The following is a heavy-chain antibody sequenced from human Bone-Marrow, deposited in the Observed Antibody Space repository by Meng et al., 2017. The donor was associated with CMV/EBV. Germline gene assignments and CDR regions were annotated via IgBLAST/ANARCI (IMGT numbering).Heavy chain of an antibody. J-gene: IGHJ4*02. Sequence: ASVKVSCKASGYTFTTYAITWVRQAPGQGLEWMGWISTSNGDTESAQKVRDRITFTTDGSTTSAYMELRSLTSDDTAIYFCARGGRENSCDSWGQGNLVNVDS. CDR3: ARGGRENSCDS. CDR2: ISTSNGDT. D-gene: IGHD1-7*01. CDR1: GYTFTTYA. V-gene: IGHV1-18*04.